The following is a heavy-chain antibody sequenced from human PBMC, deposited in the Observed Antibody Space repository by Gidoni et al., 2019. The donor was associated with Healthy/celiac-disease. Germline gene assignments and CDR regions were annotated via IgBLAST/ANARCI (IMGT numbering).Heavy chain of an antibody. J-gene: IGHJ6*02. D-gene: IGHD4-4*01. Sequence: QVQLQQWGAGLLKPSETLSLHCAGYGGSFSGYYWSWIRQPPGTGLEWIGEINHRGSTNYNPSLKSRVTISVDTSKIQFSLKLSSVTAADTAVYYCARGHRLARDSRQYIRRAKQYGMDVWGQGTTVTVSS. V-gene: IGHV4-34*01. CDR3: ARGHRLARDSRQYIRRAKQYGMDV. CDR2: INHRGST. CDR1: GGSFSGYY.